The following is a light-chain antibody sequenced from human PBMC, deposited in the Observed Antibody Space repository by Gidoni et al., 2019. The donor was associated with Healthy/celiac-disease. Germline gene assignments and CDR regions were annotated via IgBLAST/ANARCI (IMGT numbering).Light chain of an antibody. J-gene: IGLJ2*01. CDR3: QAWDSSTALHVV. V-gene: IGLV3-1*01. CDR1: NLGDKY. CDR2: QDS. Sequence: SYELTQPPSVSVSPGQTASITCSGDNLGDKYACWYQQKPGQSPVLVIYQDSKRPSGIPERFSGSNSGNTATLTISGTQAMDEADYYCQAWDSSTALHVVFGGGTKLTVL.